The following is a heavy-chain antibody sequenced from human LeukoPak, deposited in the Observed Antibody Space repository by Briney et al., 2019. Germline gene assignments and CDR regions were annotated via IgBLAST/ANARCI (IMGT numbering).Heavy chain of an antibody. J-gene: IGHJ4*02. CDR1: GGSISGYY. D-gene: IGHD3-10*01. Sequence: PSETLSLTCTVSGGSISGYYWSWIRQSPGKGLEWIGYSDYSGGTNYNPSLKSRVTISIDTSKNQFSLKLSSVTAVDTAVYYCARKENVYYYFDYWGQGTLVTVSS. V-gene: IGHV4-59*12. CDR2: SDYSGGT. CDR3: ARKENVYYYFDY.